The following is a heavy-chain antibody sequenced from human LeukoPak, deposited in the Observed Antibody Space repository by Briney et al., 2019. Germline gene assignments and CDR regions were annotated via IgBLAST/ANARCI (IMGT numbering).Heavy chain of an antibody. V-gene: IGHV3-48*01. CDR3: ARDLSVTSLYSYAFDV. CDR1: GFKFSSYS. J-gene: IGHJ3*01. CDR2: ISGTSNRT. D-gene: IGHD4-11*01. Sequence: GGSLRLSCEASGFKFSSYSMNWVRQAPGKGPEWVSCISGTSNRTYYTESVKGRFTGSRDNAKNSLFLQMDSLRVEDTAIYYCARDLSVTSLYSYAFDVWGHGTMVTVSS.